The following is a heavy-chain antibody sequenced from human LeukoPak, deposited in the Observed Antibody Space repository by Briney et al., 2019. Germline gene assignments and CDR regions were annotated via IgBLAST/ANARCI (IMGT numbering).Heavy chain of an antibody. V-gene: IGHV4-39*01. J-gene: IGHJ5*02. CDR3: ARRYSSSPFNYFDP. CDR2: IYETGST. D-gene: IGHD6-6*01. CDR1: GGSISSSSHY. Sequence: SETLSLTCTVSGGSISSSSHYWGWIRQPPGKGLEFIGNIYETGSTYYNPSLKSRVTIFVDTSKNQFSLRLSSVTAADTALYYCARRYSSSPFNYFDPWGQGTLVTVSS.